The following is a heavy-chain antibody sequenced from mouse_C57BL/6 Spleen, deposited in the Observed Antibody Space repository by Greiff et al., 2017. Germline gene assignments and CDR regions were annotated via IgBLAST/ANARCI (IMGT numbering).Heavy chain of an antibody. CDR1: GFTFSSYT. V-gene: IGHV5-9*01. J-gene: IGHJ2*01. CDR3: ARQRDDYYFDY. Sequence: EVKLVESGGGLVKPGGSLKLSCAASGFTFSSYTMSWVRQTPAKRLEWVATISGGGGNTYYPDSVKGRFTISRDNAKNTLYLQMSSLRSEDTALYYCARQRDDYYFDYWGQGTTLTVSS. D-gene: IGHD2-4*01. CDR2: ISGGGGNT.